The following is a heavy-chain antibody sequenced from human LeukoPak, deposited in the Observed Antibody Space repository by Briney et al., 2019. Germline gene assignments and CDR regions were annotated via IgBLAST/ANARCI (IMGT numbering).Heavy chain of an antibody. CDR2: ISSSSSYI. D-gene: IGHD4-23*01. CDR3: ARDRDMTTVVMAHYYYGMDV. Sequence: PGGSLRLSCAASGFTFSSYSMNWVRQAPGKGLEWVSSISSSSSYIYYADSVKGRFTISRDNAKNSLYLQMNSLRAEDTAVYYCARDRDMTTVVMAHYYYGMDVWGQGTTVTVSS. J-gene: IGHJ6*02. CDR1: GFTFSSYS. V-gene: IGHV3-21*01.